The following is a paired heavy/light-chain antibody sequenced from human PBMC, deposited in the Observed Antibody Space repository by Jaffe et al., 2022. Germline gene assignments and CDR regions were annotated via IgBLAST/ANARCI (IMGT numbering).Heavy chain of an antibody. CDR2: IYHSGST. Sequence: QVQLQESGPGLVKPSETLSLTCAVSGYSISSGYYWGWIRQPPGKGLEWIGSIYHSGSTYYNPSLKSRVTISVDTSKNQFSLKLSSVTAADTAVYYCASLTMVRGLGHYYYYYMDVWGKGTTVTVSS. D-gene: IGHD3-10*01. CDR3: ASLTMVRGLGHYYYYYMDV. CDR1: GYSISSGYY. V-gene: IGHV4-38-2*01. J-gene: IGHJ6*03.
Light chain of an antibody. Sequence: EIVMTQSPATLSVSPGERATLSCRASQSVSSNLAWYQQKPGQAPRLLIYGASTRATGIPARFSGSGSGTEFTLTISSLQSEDFAVYYCQQYNNWPPEITFGQGTRLEIK. CDR3: QQYNNWPPEIT. CDR2: GAS. V-gene: IGKV3-15*01. CDR1: QSVSSN. J-gene: IGKJ5*01.